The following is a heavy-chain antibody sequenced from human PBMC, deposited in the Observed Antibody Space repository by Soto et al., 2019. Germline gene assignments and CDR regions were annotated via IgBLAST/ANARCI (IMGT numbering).Heavy chain of an antibody. Sequence: SQTLSLTCAISGDSVSSNSVAWNLIRQSPSRGLEWLGRTYYRSKWYNAYSVSVKSRITINPDTSKNQFSLQLKSVTPEDTAVYYCVRDTGSGSGWYGIWGQGTQVTVSS. J-gene: IGHJ4*02. CDR3: VRDTGSGSGWYGI. CDR1: GDSVSSNSVA. V-gene: IGHV6-1*01. D-gene: IGHD6-19*01. CDR2: TYYRSKWYN.